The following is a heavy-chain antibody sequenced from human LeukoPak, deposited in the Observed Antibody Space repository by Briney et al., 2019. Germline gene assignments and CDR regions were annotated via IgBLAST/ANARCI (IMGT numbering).Heavy chain of an antibody. CDR1: GYTFTGYY. D-gene: IGHD3-10*01. V-gene: IGHV1-2*02. J-gene: IGHJ4*02. CDR2: ISPNSGGT. CDR3: ARDYYGSGSYYAPFDY. Sequence: ASVKVSCKASGYTFTGYYMHWVRQAPGQGLEWMGWISPNSGGTNYAQKFQGRVTMTRDTSISTAYMELSRLRSDDTAVYYCARDYYGSGSYYAPFDYWGQGTLVTVSS.